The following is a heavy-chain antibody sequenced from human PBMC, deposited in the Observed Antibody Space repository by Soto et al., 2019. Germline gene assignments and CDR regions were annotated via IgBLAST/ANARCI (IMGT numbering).Heavy chain of an antibody. CDR1: GFTFSSYG. Sequence: QVQLVESGGGVVQPGRSLRLSCAASGFTFSSYGMHWVRQAPGKGLEWVAVISYDGSNKYYADSVKGRFTISRDNSKNTLYLQMNSLRAEDTAVYYCAKDAPAMVTQHLIDYWGQGTLVTVSS. V-gene: IGHV3-30*18. D-gene: IGHD5-18*01. J-gene: IGHJ4*02. CDR2: ISYDGSNK. CDR3: AKDAPAMVTQHLIDY.